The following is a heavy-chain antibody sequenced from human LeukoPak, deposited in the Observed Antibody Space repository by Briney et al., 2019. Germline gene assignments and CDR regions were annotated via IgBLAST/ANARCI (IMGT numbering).Heavy chain of an antibody. Sequence: PGGSLRLSCAASGFTFGSYWMSWVRQAPGKGLEWVANIKQDGSEKYYVDSVKGRFTISRDNAKNSLYLQMNSLRAEDTAVYYCARAAHYDFWSGPPDYWGQGTLVTVSS. V-gene: IGHV3-7*01. D-gene: IGHD3-3*01. CDR1: GFTFGSYW. CDR3: ARAAHYDFWSGPPDY. CDR2: IKQDGSEK. J-gene: IGHJ4*02.